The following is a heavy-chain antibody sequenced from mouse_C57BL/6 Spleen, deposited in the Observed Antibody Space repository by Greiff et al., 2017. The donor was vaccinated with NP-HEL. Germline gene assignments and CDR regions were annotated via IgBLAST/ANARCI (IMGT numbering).Heavy chain of an antibody. CDR2: IYRREGRK. V-gene: IGHV1-85*01. J-gene: IGHJ1*03. CDR3: AREENWYFDV. Sequence: VQLQQSGPELVKPGASVKLSCKASGYTFTSYDINWVKQRPGQGLEWIGWIYRREGRKKEKEKCKGKAKLTGDTSSSTAYMELHSLTSEDSAVYFCAREENWYFDVWGTGTTVTVSS. CDR1: GYTFTSYD.